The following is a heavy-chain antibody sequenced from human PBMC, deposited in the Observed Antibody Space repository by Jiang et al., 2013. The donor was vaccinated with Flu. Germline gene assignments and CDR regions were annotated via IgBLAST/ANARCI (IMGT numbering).Heavy chain of an antibody. J-gene: IGHJ6*02. CDR2: ISAYDGNT. CDR3: ARDTIMDV. V-gene: IGHV1-18*01. Sequence: QGLEWMGWISAYDGNTDYAQKYQGRVTMTTDTSTSTAYMELRSLRSDDAAVYYCARDTIMDVWGQGTTVTVSS. D-gene: IGHD5-24*01.